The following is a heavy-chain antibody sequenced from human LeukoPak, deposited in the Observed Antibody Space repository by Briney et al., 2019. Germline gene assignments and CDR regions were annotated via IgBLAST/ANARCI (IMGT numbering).Heavy chain of an antibody. CDR1: GFTFSSYE. J-gene: IGHJ4*02. D-gene: IGHD3-9*01. CDR3: ATTYDILTGYPY. Sequence: GRSLRLSCAASGFTFSSYEMHWVRQASGKGLVWVSRINSDGSSISYADSVKGRFTISRDNAKNTLYLQMNSLRAEDTAVYYCATTYDILTGYPYWGQGALVTVSS. V-gene: IGHV3-74*01. CDR2: INSDGSSI.